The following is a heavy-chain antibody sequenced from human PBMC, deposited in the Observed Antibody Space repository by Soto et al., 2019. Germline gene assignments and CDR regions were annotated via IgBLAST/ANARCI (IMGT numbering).Heavy chain of an antibody. J-gene: IGHJ4*02. CDR2: INAGNGNT. CDR3: ARGDYYDIHDY. CDR1: GYTFTGYA. Sequence: QVQLVQSGAEVKKPGASVKVSCKASGYTFTGYAIHWVRQAPGQRLEWMGWINAGNGNTKYSQKFQGRVTITRDTSASTAYMELSSLRSEDTAVYYCARGDYYDIHDYWGQETLVTVSS. D-gene: IGHD3-22*01. V-gene: IGHV1-3*01.